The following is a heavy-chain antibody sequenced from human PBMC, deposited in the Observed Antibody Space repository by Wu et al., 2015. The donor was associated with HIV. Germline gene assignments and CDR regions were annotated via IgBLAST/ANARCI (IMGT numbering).Heavy chain of an antibody. CDR3: AATGIAVAGNLYYYYYMDV. CDR2: IIPIFGTA. Sequence: QVQLVQSGAEVKKPGSSVKVSCKASGGTFSSYAISWVRQAPGQGLEWMGGIIPIFGTANYAQKFQGRVTITADESTSTAYMELSSLRSEDTAVYYCAATGIAVAGNLYYYYYMDVWGKGTTVTVSS. D-gene: IGHD6-19*01. CDR1: GGTFSSYA. V-gene: IGHV1-69*12. J-gene: IGHJ6*03.